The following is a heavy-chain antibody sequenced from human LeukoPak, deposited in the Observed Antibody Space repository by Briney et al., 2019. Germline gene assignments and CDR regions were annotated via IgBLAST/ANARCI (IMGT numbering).Heavy chain of an antibody. CDR2: IKQDGSEK. CDR3: ARSRSAMVILYYYYYMDV. CDR1: GFTFSSYW. D-gene: IGHD5-18*01. J-gene: IGHJ6*03. V-gene: IGHV3-7*01. Sequence: PGGSLRLSCAASGFTFSSYWMSWVRQAPGKGLEWVANIKQDGSEKYYVDSVKGPFTISRDNAKNSLYLQMNSLRAEDTAVYYCARSRSAMVILYYYYYMDVWGKGTTVTVSS.